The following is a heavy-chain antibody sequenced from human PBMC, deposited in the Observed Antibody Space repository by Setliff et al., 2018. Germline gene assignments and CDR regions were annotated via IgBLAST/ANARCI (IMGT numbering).Heavy chain of an antibody. V-gene: IGHV1-8*01. Sequence: WASVKVSCKASGYTFTSYDINWVRQATGRGLEWMGWMNPNSGNTGYAQKFQGRVTMTRNTSISTAYMELSSLRSEDTAVYYCARAPDCGGDCYAPTPKYYYYYYGMDVWGQGTTVTVSS. J-gene: IGHJ6*02. D-gene: IGHD2-21*02. CDR1: GYTFTSYD. CDR2: MNPNSGNT. CDR3: ARAPDCGGDCYAPTPKYYYYYYGMDV.